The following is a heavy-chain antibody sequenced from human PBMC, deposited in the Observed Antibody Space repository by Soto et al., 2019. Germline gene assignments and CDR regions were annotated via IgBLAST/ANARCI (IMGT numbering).Heavy chain of an antibody. D-gene: IGHD3-22*01. V-gene: IGHV4-59*01. J-gene: IGHJ4*02. Sequence: SETLSLTCTVSGCSISSYYWSWIRQPPGKGLEWIGYIYYSGSTNYNPSLKSRVTISVDTSKNQFSLKLSSVTAADTAVYYCARDFYYDDSTYYLTPWNYWSQGTLVTVSS. CDR1: GCSISSYY. CDR3: ARDFYYDDSTYYLTPWNY. CDR2: IYYSGST.